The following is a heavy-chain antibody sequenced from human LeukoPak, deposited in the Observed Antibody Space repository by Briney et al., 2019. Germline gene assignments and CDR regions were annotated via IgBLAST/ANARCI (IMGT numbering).Heavy chain of an antibody. Sequence: SETLSLTCTVSGGSISSSSYYWGWIRQPPGKGLEWIGSIYYSGSTYYNPSLKSRVTISVDTSKDQFSLKLSSVTAADTAVYYCARVFSYPLRAPFDPWGQGTLVTVSS. CDR1: GGSISSSSYY. V-gene: IGHV4-39*07. CDR3: ARVFSYPLRAPFDP. CDR2: IYYSGST. D-gene: IGHD3-3*01. J-gene: IGHJ5*02.